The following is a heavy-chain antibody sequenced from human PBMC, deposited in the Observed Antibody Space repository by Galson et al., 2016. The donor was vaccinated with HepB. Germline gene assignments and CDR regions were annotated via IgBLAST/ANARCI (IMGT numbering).Heavy chain of an antibody. J-gene: IGHJ6*02. D-gene: IGHD3-10*01. CDR1: GFTFHTYD. V-gene: IGHV3-13*01. CDR2: IGTAGDT. CDR3: ARGPYRRSSFYYGMDV. Sequence: SLRLSCAASGFTFHTYDMRWVRQTKTKGLEWVSAIGTAGDTYYPDSVKGRFTISRENAKNSLYLQMNSLRAGDTAVYYCARGPYRRSSFYYGMDVWGQGTTVTVSS.